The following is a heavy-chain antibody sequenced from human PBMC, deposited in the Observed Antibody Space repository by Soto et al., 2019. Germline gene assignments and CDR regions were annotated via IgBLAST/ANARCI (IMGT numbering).Heavy chain of an antibody. Sequence: QVQLQQWGAGLLKPSETLSLTCAVYGGSFSGYYWSWIRQPPGKGLEWIGEINHSGSTNYNPSLKSRVTISVDTSKNQFSLKLSSVTAADTAVYYCARGGLWLSGGRNWFDPWGQGTLVTVSS. CDR3: ARGGLWLSGGRNWFDP. V-gene: IGHV4-34*01. CDR1: GGSFSGYY. J-gene: IGHJ5*02. CDR2: INHSGST. D-gene: IGHD5-18*01.